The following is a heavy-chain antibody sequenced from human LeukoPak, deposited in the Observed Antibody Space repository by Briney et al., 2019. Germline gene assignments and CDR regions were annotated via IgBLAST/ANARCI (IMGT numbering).Heavy chain of an antibody. CDR3: AKDRTVGASYWYFDL. D-gene: IGHD1-26*01. Sequence: PGGSLRLSCAASGFTFSSYAMHRVRQAPGKGLEWVSAISGSGGSTYYADSVKGRFTISRDSSKITLFLQMNTLRAEDTAIYYCAKDRTVGASYWYFDLWGRGTLVTVSS. CDR2: ISGSGGST. J-gene: IGHJ2*01. CDR1: GFTFSSYA. V-gene: IGHV3-23*01.